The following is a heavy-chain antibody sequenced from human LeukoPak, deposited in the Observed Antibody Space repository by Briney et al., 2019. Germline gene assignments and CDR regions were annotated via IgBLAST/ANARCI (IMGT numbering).Heavy chain of an antibody. CDR2: VYNSGST. CDR1: GGSVSSYY. Sequence: SETLSLTCTVSGGSVSSYYWSWVRQPPGEGLEWIAYVYNSGSTNYNPSLKSRVTISVDRSKNQFSLKMNSVTAADAAVYYCVRDWEGFNFDIWGQGTMVTVSS. J-gene: IGHJ3*02. V-gene: IGHV4-59*02. CDR3: VRDWEGFNFDI. D-gene: IGHD1-26*01.